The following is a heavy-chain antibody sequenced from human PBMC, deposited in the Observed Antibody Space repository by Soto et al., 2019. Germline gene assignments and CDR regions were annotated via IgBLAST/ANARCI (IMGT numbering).Heavy chain of an antibody. D-gene: IGHD6-13*01. CDR1: GFTFSSYG. Sequence: LRLSCAASGFTFSSYGMHWVRQAPGKGLEWVAVIWYDGSNKYYADSVKGRFTISRDNSKNTLYLQMNSLRAEDTAVYYCARDRSSAYYFDYWGQGTLVTVSS. J-gene: IGHJ4*02. CDR3: ARDRSSAYYFDY. CDR2: IWYDGSNK. V-gene: IGHV3-33*01.